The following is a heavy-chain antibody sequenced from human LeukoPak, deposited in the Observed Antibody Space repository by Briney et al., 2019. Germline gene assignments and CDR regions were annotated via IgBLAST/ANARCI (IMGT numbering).Heavy chain of an antibody. CDR2: ISFDGTDA. D-gene: IGHD3-9*01. Sequence: GGSLRLSCAASGFTFSSYAIHWVRQAPGKGLEWVAVISFDGTDAFYADSVKGRFTISRDNSKNTLYLQMNSLRAEDTAVYYCAKEERYDILTGEFDYWGQGTLVTVSS. CDR3: AKEERYDILTGEFDY. CDR1: GFTFSSYA. J-gene: IGHJ4*02. V-gene: IGHV3-30*04.